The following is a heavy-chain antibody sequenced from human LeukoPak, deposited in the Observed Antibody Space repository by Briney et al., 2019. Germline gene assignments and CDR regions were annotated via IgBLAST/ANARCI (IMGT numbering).Heavy chain of an antibody. CDR3: AREIGMDV. Sequence: GGSLRLSCAASGFIFTSCAMSWVRQAPGKGLEWVSYISSTGTTIYYADSVKGRFTISRDNAKNSLYLQMNSLRAEDTAVYYCAREIGMDVWGQGTTVTVSS. CDR2: ISSTGTTI. V-gene: IGHV3-48*03. CDR1: GFIFTSCA. J-gene: IGHJ6*02.